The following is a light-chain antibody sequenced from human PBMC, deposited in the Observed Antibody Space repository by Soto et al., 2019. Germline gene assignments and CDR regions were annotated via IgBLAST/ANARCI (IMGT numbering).Light chain of an antibody. CDR2: NTS. J-gene: IGKJ5*01. CDR3: HQYANSPQT. V-gene: IGKV3-20*01. Sequence: EIVLTQSPGTLSLSPGERATLSCRASQSVGNNYLAWYQQKPGQAPRLLIYNTSQRATGISDRFTGSGSGTDFTLTISRLEPEDFAVFYCHQYANSPQTFGQGTRLEIK. CDR1: QSVGNNY.